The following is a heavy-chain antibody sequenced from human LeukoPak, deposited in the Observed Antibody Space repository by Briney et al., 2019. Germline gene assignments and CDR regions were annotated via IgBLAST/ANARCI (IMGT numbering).Heavy chain of an antibody. CDR2: ISSSSSYI. J-gene: IGHJ4*02. CDR1: GFTFSSYS. CDR3: ARDSDGYLFDY. Sequence: PGGSLRLSCAASGFTFSSYSMNWVHQAPGKGLEWVSSISSSSSYIYYADSVKGRFTISRDNAKNSLYLQMNSLRAEDTAVYYCARDSDGYLFDYWGQGTLVTVSS. D-gene: IGHD5-18*01. V-gene: IGHV3-21*01.